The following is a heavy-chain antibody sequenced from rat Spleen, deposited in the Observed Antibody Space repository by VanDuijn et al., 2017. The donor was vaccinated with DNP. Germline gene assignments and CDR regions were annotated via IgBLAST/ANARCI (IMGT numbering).Heavy chain of an antibody. CDR2: VKAKSSNYAT. CDR1: GFTFSYAW. J-gene: IGHJ3*01. Sequence: EVQLVETGGSLVQPGNSLELTCATSGFTFSYAWIHWVRQSPEKQLEWVAQVKAKSSNYATYYAESVKGRFTISRDDSKSSVYLQMTSLKEEDTAIYYCTWEATPRGWFGYWGQGTLVTVSA. D-gene: IGHD1-3*01. V-gene: IGHV6-8*01. CDR3: TWEATPRGWFGY.